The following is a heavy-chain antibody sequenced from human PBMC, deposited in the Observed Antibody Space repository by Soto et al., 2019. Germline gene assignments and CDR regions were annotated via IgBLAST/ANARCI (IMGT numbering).Heavy chain of an antibody. CDR1: GFTFSSYA. J-gene: IGHJ4*01. V-gene: IGHV3-30-3*01. CDR3: PRAGAILTRYQSYYDY. D-gene: IGHD3-9*01. CDR2: ISYDGSNK. Sequence: PGGSLRLSCAASGFTFSSYAMHWVRQAPGKDLAWVAVISYDGSNKYYADSVKGRFTISRYKSKNTLYLQLCWLRAEDSTVYYCPRAGAILTRYQSYYDYSGHGTRVTLSS.